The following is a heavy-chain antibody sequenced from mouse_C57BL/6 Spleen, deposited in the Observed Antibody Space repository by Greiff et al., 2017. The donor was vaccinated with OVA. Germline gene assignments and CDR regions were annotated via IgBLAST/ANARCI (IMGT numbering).Heavy chain of an antibody. J-gene: IGHJ1*03. Sequence: VHVKQSGTVLARPGASVKMSCKTSGYTFTSYWMHWVKQRPGQGLEWIGAIYPGNSDTSYNQKFKGKAKLTAVTSASTAYMELSSLTNEDSAVYYCTRYYSNYWYFDVWGTGTTVTVSS. CDR2: IYPGNSDT. CDR1: GYTFTSYW. D-gene: IGHD2-5*01. CDR3: TRYYSNYWYFDV. V-gene: IGHV1-5*01.